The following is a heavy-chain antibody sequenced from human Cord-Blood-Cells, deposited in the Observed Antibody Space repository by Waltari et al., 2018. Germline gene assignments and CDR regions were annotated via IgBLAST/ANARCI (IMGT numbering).Heavy chain of an antibody. J-gene: IGHJ2*01. CDR2: IYYSGST. CDR1: GGSISSSSYY. D-gene: IGHD3-22*01. CDR3: ARAYDSSGYYYRGSYWYFDL. V-gene: IGHV4-39*07. Sequence: QLQLQESGPGLVKPSETLSLTCTVSGGSISSSSYYWGCLRQPTGKGREWIGSIYYSGSTYYNPSLKSRVTISVDTSKNQFSLKLSSVTAADTAVYYCARAYDSSGYYYRGSYWYFDLWGRGTLVTVSS.